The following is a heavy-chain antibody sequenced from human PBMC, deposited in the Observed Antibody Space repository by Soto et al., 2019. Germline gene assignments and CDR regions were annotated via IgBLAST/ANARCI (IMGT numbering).Heavy chain of an antibody. J-gene: IGHJ6*02. CDR2: IYHGGST. Sequence: PSETLSLTCTVSGDSISSTRWWSWVRQSPGKGLEWIGDIYHGGSTNYNPSLKSRVTISVDTSKNQFSLKLSSVTAADTAVYYCARGAVRLTGYYTLYYYYGMDVWGQGTTVTVSS. V-gene: IGHV4-4*02. CDR3: ARGAVRLTGYYTLYYYYGMDV. CDR1: GDSISSTRW. D-gene: IGHD3-9*01.